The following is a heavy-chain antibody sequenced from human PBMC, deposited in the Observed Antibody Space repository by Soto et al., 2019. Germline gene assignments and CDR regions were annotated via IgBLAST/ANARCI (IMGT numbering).Heavy chain of an antibody. J-gene: IGHJ4*02. CDR1: GYILTSFY. D-gene: IGHD1-1*01. Sequence: ASVKVSCKASGYILTSFYMHWMRQAPGQGLEWMGVIDPSAGSTTYAQKFKGRVRMTRDTFTSTVFMELSSLRSEDTAVYYCARSPRPTGTTLYYFDSWGQRTLVTVSS. V-gene: IGHV1-46*01. CDR2: IDPSAGST. CDR3: ARSPRPTGTTLYYFDS.